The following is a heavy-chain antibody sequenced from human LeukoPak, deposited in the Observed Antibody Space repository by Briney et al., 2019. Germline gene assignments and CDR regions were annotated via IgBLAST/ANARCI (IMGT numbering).Heavy chain of an antibody. CDR1: GFTFTTYT. Sequence: PGGPLRLSCAASGFTFTTYTMNWVRQAPGKGLEWVSYISSSSATIYYADSVKGRFTISRDNAKNSLYLQMNSLRAEDTAVYYCAREYSSSSGRAFDIWGQGTMVTVSS. V-gene: IGHV3-48*01. J-gene: IGHJ3*02. D-gene: IGHD6-6*01. CDR3: AREYSSSSGRAFDI. CDR2: ISSSSATI.